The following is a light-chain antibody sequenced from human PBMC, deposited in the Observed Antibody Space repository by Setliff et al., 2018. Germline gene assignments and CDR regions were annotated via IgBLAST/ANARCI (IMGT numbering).Light chain of an antibody. Sequence: QSALTQPRSVSGSPGQSVTISCTGTSSDVGGYNHVSWYQQHPGKAPNLMIYEVSNRPSGVSNRFSGSKSGNTASLTISGLQAEDEADYYCSSYTNTRTAYVFGTGTKVTVL. CDR1: SSDVGGYNH. V-gene: IGLV2-14*01. CDR3: SSYTNTRTAYV. J-gene: IGLJ1*01. CDR2: EVS.